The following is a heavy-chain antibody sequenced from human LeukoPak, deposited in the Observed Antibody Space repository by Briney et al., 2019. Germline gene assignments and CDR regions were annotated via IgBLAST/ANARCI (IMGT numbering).Heavy chain of an antibody. CDR1: GYTFTSYG. D-gene: IGHD3-10*01. V-gene: IGHV1-18*01. J-gene: IGHJ4*02. Sequence: ASVKVSCKASGYTFTSYGISWVRQAPGQGLEWMGWISAYNGNTNYAQKLQGRVTMTTDTSTSTAYMELRSLRSDDTAVYYCARDLMGYYGSGSSFDYWGQGTLVTVSS. CDR3: ARDLMGYYGSGSSFDY. CDR2: ISAYNGNT.